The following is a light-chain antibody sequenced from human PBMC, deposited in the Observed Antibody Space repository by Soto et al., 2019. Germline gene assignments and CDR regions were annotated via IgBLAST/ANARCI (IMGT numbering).Light chain of an antibody. CDR1: SSNIGSNY. CDR3: AAWDESLSGYV. V-gene: IGLV1-47*01. CDR2: RNN. J-gene: IGLJ1*01. Sequence: QSVLTQPPSASGTPGQRVTISCSGSSSNIGSNYVYWYQQLPGTAPKLLIYRNNQRPSGVPDRFSGSKSGTSASLPISGLRYEDEADYYCAAWDESLSGYVFGNGTRSXS.